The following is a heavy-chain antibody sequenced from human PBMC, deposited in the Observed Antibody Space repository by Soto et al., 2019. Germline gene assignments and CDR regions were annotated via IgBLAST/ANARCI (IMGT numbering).Heavy chain of an antibody. D-gene: IGHD3-9*01. Sequence: GGSLRLSCAASGFTFSSYAMSWVRQAPGKGLEWVSAISGGGGSTYYADSVKGRFTISRDNSKNTLYLQMNSLRVEDTAVYYCAKDLYYGILTGHNWFDPWGQGTLVTVSS. CDR1: GFTFSSYA. CDR3: AKDLYYGILTGHNWFDP. V-gene: IGHV3-23*01. J-gene: IGHJ5*02. CDR2: ISGGGGST.